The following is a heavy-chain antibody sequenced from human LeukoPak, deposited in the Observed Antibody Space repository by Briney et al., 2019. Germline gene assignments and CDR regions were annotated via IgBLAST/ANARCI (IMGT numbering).Heavy chain of an antibody. CDR1: GFIFSSYA. J-gene: IGHJ4*02. V-gene: IGHV3-30*04. CDR3: ARDVAAAAVYYFDY. CDR2: IARDGKDK. D-gene: IGHD6-13*01. Sequence: GGSLRLSCAASGFIFSSYAMHWVRQAPGKGPEWVTVIARDGKDKHHADSVKGRFTISRDNSKNTLYLQMNSLRTDDTAVYYCARDVAAAAVYYFDYWGQGTLVTVSS.